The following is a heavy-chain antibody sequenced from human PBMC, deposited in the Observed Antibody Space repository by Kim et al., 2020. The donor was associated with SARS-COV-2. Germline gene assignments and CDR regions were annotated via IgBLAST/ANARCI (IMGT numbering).Heavy chain of an antibody. CDR2: IYYSGST. D-gene: IGHD3-10*01. J-gene: IGHJ6*02. Sequence: SETLSLTCTVSGGSISSYYWSWIRQPPGKGLEWIGYIYYSGSTNYNPSLKSRVTISVDTSKNQFSLKLSSVTAADTAVYYCARDHSGSYYSFNYYYGMDVWGQGTTVTVSS. CDR1: GGSISSYY. V-gene: IGHV4-59*01. CDR3: ARDHSGSYYSFNYYYGMDV.